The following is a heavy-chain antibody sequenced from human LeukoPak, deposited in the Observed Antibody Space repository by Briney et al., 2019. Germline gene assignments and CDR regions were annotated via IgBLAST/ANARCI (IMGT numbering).Heavy chain of an antibody. CDR2: IKQGGSEK. Sequence: GGSLRLSCAASGFIFSNNWMSWVRQAPGKGLEWVASIKQGGSEKYYVDSVKGRFTISRDNAKNSLSLQMNGLRVEDTALHYCATDGGNYPDRFDPWGQGTLVTVSS. V-gene: IGHV3-7*04. D-gene: IGHD3-16*01. J-gene: IGHJ5*02. CDR3: ATDGGNYPDRFDP. CDR1: GFIFSNNW.